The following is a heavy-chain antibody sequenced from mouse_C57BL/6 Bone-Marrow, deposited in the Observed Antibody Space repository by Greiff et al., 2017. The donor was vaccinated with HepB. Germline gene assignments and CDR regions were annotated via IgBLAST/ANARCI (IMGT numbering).Heavy chain of an antibody. Sequence: EVMLVESEGGLVQPGSSMKLSCTASGFTFSDYYMAWVRQVPEKGLEWVANINYDGSSTYYLDSLKSRFIISRDNAKNILYLQMSSLKSEDTATYYCARGIYYGYGSSFDYWGQGTTLTVSS. CDR1: GFTFSDYY. CDR3: ARGIYYGYGSSFDY. J-gene: IGHJ2*01. D-gene: IGHD2-2*01. V-gene: IGHV5-16*01. CDR2: INYDGSST.